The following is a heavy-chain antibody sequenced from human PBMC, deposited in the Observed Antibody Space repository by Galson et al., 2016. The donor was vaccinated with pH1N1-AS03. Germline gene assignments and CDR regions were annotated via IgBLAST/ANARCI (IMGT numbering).Heavy chain of an antibody. D-gene: IGHD1-1*01. Sequence: SLRLSCAASGFTFNTYAMNWVRQAPGKGLEWVSSISADGINTYYADSLKGRFTISRDNSRNTVSLQMNSLRVDDTAVYYCAKTTGGVSKSGAFDVWGQGTMVTVSS. V-gene: IGHV3-23*01. CDR3: AKTTGGVSKSGAFDV. J-gene: IGHJ3*01. CDR2: ISADGINT. CDR1: GFTFNTYA.